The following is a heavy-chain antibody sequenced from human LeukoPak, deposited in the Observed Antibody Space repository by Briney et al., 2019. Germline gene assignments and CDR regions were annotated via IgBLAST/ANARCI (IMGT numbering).Heavy chain of an antibody. J-gene: IGHJ5*02. V-gene: IGHV1-69*13. D-gene: IGHD3-3*01. CDR2: IIPIFGTA. Sequence: SVKVSCKASGGTFSSYAVSWVRQAPGQGLEWMGGIIPIFGTANYAQKFQGRVTITADESTSTAYMELSSLRSEDTAVYYCARVVKFWSGMELDLTRNWFDPWGQGTLVTVSS. CDR3: ARVVKFWSGMELDLTRNWFDP. CDR1: GGTFSSYA.